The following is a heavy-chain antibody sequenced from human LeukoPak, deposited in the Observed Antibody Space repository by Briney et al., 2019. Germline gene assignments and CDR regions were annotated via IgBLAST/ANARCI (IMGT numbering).Heavy chain of an antibody. J-gene: IGHJ4*02. CDR3: ARSPALYSSSSAHFDY. CDR1: GYTFTSYD. D-gene: IGHD6-6*01. Sequence: GATVKVSCKASGYTFTSYDINWVRQATGQGLEWMGWMNPNSGNTGYAQKFQGRVTITRNTSISTAYMELSSLRSEDTAVYYCARSPALYSSSSAHFDYWGQGTLVTVSS. CDR2: MNPNSGNT. V-gene: IGHV1-8*03.